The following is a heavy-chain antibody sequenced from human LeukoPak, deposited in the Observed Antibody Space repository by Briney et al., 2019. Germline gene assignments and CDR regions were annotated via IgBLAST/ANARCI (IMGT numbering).Heavy chain of an antibody. CDR3: ARHIYSGYYFDY. D-gene: IGHD3-22*01. CDR1: GGSISSYY. CDR2: IYSSGTT. J-gene: IGHJ4*02. V-gene: IGHV4-59*08. Sequence: PSETLSLTCTVSGGSISSYYWSWIRQPPGKGLEWIGYIYSSGTTNYNPSLKSPVTISLDTSNNQFSLRLSSVTAADTAVYFCARHIYSGYYFDYWGQGTLVTVSS.